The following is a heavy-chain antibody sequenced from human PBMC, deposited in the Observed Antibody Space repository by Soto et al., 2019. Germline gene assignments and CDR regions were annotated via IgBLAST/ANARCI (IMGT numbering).Heavy chain of an antibody. J-gene: IGHJ3*02. Sequence: GGSLRLSCAASGFTVSSNYMSWVRQAPGKGLEWVSVIYSGGSTYYADSVKGRFTISRDNSKNTLYLQMNSLRAEDTAVYYCASPPSSYYYDSSGNHDAFDIWGQGTMVTVSS. V-gene: IGHV3-66*01. CDR1: GFTVSSNY. D-gene: IGHD3-22*01. CDR3: ASPPSSYYYDSSGNHDAFDI. CDR2: IYSGGST.